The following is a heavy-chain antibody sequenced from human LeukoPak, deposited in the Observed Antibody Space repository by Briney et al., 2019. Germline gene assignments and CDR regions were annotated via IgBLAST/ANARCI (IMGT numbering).Heavy chain of an antibody. CDR2: IYSGGST. J-gene: IGHJ6*03. D-gene: IGHD2-2*01. V-gene: IGHV3-53*01. CDR3: AKHWSYCSTTSCFFNYYYYYMDV. CDR1: GFTVSSNY. Sequence: GGSLRLSCAASGFTVSSNYMSWVRQAPGKGLEWVSVIYSGGSTYYADSVKGRFTISRDNSKSTLYLQMNNLRAEDTAVYYCAKHWSYCSTTSCFFNYYYYYMDVWGKGTTVTVSS.